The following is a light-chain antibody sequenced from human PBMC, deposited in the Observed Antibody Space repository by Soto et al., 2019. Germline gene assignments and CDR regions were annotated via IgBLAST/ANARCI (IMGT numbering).Light chain of an antibody. Sequence: EIVLTQSPGTLSLSRGERATLSCRASQRVSNNYLAWYQQKPGQAPRHLMYGASNRPTGIPDRFSGSGSGTDFTLTVSRLEPEDFEVYYCQQYGSSGTFGQGNKVEIK. CDR3: QQYGSSGT. J-gene: IGKJ1*01. CDR2: GAS. CDR1: QRVSNNY. V-gene: IGKV3-20*01.